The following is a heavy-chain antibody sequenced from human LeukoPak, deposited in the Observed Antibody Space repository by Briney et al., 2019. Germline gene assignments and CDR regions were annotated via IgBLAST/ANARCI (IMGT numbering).Heavy chain of an antibody. CDR3: ARQSFAPFQVGPETPIES. Sequence: SETLSLTCAVYGGSLSGFYWSWIRQPPGKGLEWIGEINHRGSTNYNPSLKSRVTISVDTFKNQFSLKLTSVTAADTAVYYCARQSFAPFQVGPETPIESWGQGTLVTVSS. V-gene: IGHV4-34*01. CDR2: INHRGST. D-gene: IGHD1-26*01. CDR1: GGSLSGFY. J-gene: IGHJ4*02.